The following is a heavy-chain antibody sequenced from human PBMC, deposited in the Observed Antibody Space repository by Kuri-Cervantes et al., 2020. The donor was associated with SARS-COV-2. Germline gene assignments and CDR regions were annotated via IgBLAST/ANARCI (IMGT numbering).Heavy chain of an antibody. V-gene: IGHV3-72*01. J-gene: IGHJ2*01. CDR1: GFTFSDHY. CDR2: TRNKANSYTT. CDR3: ARDWAAAGSGDMWYFDL. D-gene: IGHD6-13*01. Sequence: GGSLRLSCAASGFTFSDHYMDWVRQAPGKGLEWVGRTRNKANSYTTEYAASVKGRFTISRDDSKNSLYLQMNSLETEDTAVYYCARDWAAAGSGDMWYFDLWGRGTLVTVSS.